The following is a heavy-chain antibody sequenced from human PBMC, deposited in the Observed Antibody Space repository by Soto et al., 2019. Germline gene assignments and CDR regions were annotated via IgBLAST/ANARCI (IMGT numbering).Heavy chain of an antibody. J-gene: IGHJ4*02. CDR2: ISSSGSTI. CDR1: GFTFSDYY. CDR3: ARLAYSSKYFDY. V-gene: IGHV3-11*01. Sequence: GGSLRLSCAASGFTFSDYYMSWIRQAPGKGLEWVSYISSSGSTIYYADSVKGRFTISRDNAKNSLYLQMNGLRAEDTAVYYCARLAYSSKYFDYWGQGTLVTVSS. D-gene: IGHD6-19*01.